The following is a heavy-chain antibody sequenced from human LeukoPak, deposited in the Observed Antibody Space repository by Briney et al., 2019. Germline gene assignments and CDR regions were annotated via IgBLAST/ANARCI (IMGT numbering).Heavy chain of an antibody. Sequence: TGGSLRLSCAASGFTVSSSYMSWVRQAPGKGLEWVSIIYSGGSRYNADSVKGRFTISRDNSKNTLYLQMNSLRDEDTAVYYCARARIWDFDYWGQGTLVTVSS. CDR2: IYSGGSR. D-gene: IGHD2/OR15-2a*01. V-gene: IGHV3-66*01. CDR1: GFTVSSSY. J-gene: IGHJ4*02. CDR3: ARARIWDFDY.